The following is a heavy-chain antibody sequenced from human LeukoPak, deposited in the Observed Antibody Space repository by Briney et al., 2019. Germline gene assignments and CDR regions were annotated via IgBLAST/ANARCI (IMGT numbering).Heavy chain of an antibody. CDR1: GGSITSYY. V-gene: IGHV4-59*01. CDR3: ARGGLSSWISFDS. CDR2: IYYSGGI. Sequence: SETLSLTCTVSGGSITSYYWNWIRQPPGKGLVWIGNIYYSGGINYNPSLRGRVTMSVDTSKNQFSLRLSSVTAADTAVYYCARGGLSSWISFDSWGQGTLVTVSS. J-gene: IGHJ4*02. D-gene: IGHD2-2*03.